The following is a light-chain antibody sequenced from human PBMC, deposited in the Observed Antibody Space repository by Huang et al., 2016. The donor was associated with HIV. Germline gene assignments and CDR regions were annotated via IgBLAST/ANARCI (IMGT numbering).Light chain of an antibody. CDR1: QSVLAPSNSRNH. CDR3: QQYYSIPG. CDR2: WAS. J-gene: IGKJ1*01. V-gene: IGKV4-1*01. Sequence: DIVMTQSPDSLAVSLGERATITCVSIQSVLAPSNSRNHLAWYQKKPRPPPKLLIYWASTRESGGPERFRGCGSATDFTITIDNLQAEDVALYFCQQYYSIPGFGQGTYVEV.